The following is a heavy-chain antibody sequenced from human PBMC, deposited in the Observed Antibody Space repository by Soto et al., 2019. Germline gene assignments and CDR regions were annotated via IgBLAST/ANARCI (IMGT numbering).Heavy chain of an antibody. CDR2: IYSGGST. Sequence: GGSLRLSCAASGLSVSSSDMSWVRQAPGKGLEWVSVIYSGGSTHDADSVKGRFTISRDNSKNTVHLQMNSLRVDDTAVYFCSTSSRNEYHFAMDAWGQGTTVTVS. CDR1: GLSVSSSD. CDR3: STSSRNEYHFAMDA. V-gene: IGHV3-53*01. J-gene: IGHJ6*02. D-gene: IGHD6-6*01.